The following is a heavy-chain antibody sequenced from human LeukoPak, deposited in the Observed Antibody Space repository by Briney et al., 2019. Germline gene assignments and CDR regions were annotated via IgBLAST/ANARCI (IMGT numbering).Heavy chain of an antibody. J-gene: IGHJ5*02. D-gene: IGHD3-3*01. Sequence: PSETLSLTCTVSGGSISSGAYYWSWIRQPPGKGLEWIGYIYHSGSTYYNPSLKSRVTISVDRSKNQFSLKLSSVTAADTAVYYCARVTIFGVVPSWFDPWGQGTLVTVSS. CDR1: GGSISSGAYY. CDR2: IYHSGST. V-gene: IGHV4-30-2*01. CDR3: ARVTIFGVVPSWFDP.